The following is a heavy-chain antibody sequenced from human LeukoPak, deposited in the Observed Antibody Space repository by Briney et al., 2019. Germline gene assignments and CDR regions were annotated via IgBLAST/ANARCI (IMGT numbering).Heavy chain of an antibody. D-gene: IGHD3-10*01. V-gene: IGHV4-39*01. CDR2: IYYSGST. CDR3: ARRLSGAFDI. J-gene: IGHJ3*02. Sequence: SETLSLTCTVSGGSISSSSYYWGWIRQPPGKGLEWIGSIYYSGSTYHNPSLKSRVTISVDTSKNQFSLKLSSVTAADTAVYYCARRLSGAFDIWGQGTMVTVSS. CDR1: GGSISSSSYY.